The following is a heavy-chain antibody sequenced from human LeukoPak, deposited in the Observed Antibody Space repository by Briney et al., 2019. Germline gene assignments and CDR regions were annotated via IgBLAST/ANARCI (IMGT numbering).Heavy chain of an antibody. Sequence: SETLSLTCPVSGGSISSYYWSWIRQPPGKGLEWIGYIYYSGSTNYNPSLKSRVTISVDTSKNQFSLKLGSVTAADTAVYYCARGGSSWFYWGQGTLVTVSS. CDR1: GGSISSYY. J-gene: IGHJ4*02. V-gene: IGHV4-59*01. CDR2: IYYSGST. CDR3: ARGGSSWFY. D-gene: IGHD6-13*01.